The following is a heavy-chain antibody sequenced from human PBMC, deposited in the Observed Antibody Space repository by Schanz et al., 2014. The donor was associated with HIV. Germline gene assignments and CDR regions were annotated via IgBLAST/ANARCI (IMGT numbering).Heavy chain of an antibody. CDR1: GFTFNNYA. V-gene: IGHV3-23*01. D-gene: IGHD2-15*01. CDR2: ISESGGRT. J-gene: IGHJ4*02. Sequence: EVQLLDSGGGLVQPGGSLRLSCVASGFTFNNYAMTWVRQAPGKGLEWVSSISESGGRTYYADSVNGRFTISRDNSKNTLYLQMTPLRIDDTAVYYCAKVVRFAMVTAPYYFDSWGQGTLVTVSP. CDR3: AKVVRFAMVTAPYYFDS.